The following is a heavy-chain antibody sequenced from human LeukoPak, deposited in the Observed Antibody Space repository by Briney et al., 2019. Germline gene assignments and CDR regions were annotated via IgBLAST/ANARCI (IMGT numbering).Heavy chain of an antibody. J-gene: IGHJ4*02. V-gene: IGHV3-48*03. D-gene: IGHD2-15*01. CDR3: ASLKDVDY. CDR2: VSSSGSTI. Sequence: GGSLRLSCAASGFTFSSYEMNWVRQAPGKGLEWVSYVSSSGSTIYYADSVKGRFTISRDNAKNSLYLQMSSLRAEDTAVYYCASLKDVDYWGQGTLVTVSS. CDR1: GFTFSSYE.